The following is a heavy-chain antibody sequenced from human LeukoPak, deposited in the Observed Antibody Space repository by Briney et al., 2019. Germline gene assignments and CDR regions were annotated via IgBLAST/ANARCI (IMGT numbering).Heavy chain of an antibody. Sequence: PSETLSLTCTVSGGSISSSSYHWGWIRQPPGKGLEWIGSIYYSGSTYYNPSLKSRVTISVDTSKNQFSLKLSSVTAADTAVYYCARHRVATINYWGQGTLVTVSS. CDR3: ARHRVATINY. V-gene: IGHV4-39*01. CDR1: GGSISSSSYH. D-gene: IGHD5-24*01. J-gene: IGHJ4*02. CDR2: IYYSGST.